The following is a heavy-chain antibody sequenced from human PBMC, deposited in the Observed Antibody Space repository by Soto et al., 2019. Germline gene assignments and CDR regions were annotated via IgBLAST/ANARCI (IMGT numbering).Heavy chain of an antibody. CDR1: GGTFSNFV. V-gene: IGHV1-69*01. CDR2: NIPIFGTA. CDR3: ARDTILVGDTTYENDFDY. D-gene: IGHD1-1*01. J-gene: IGHJ4*02. Sequence: QVQLVQSGAEEKKPGSSVKVSCKASGGTFSNFVISWVRQAPGQGLEWMGGNIPIFGTANYAQKFQGRVTIIADVATDTAYMAVNRRRTEHTAVYSCARDTILVGDTTYENDFDYWCEGALVTVS.